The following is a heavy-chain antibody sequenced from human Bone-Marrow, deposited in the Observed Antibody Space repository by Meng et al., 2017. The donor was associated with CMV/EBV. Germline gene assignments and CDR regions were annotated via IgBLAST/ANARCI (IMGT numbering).Heavy chain of an antibody. V-gene: IGHV3-9*01. CDR2: ISWNSGSI. D-gene: IGHD2-2*01. J-gene: IGHJ3*02. CDR1: GFTFDDYA. Sequence: GGSLKISCAASGFTFDDYAMHWVRQAPGKGLEWVSGISWNSGSIGYADSVKGRFTISRDNAKNSLYLQMNSLRAEDTALYYCARRYCSSTSCHDAFDIWGQGTMVTVSS. CDR3: ARRYCSSTSCHDAFDI.